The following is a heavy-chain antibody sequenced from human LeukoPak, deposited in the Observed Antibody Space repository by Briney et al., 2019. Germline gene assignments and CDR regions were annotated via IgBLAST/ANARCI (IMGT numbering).Heavy chain of an antibody. Sequence: SETLSLTCTVSGGSISSSSYYWGWIRQPPGKGLEWIGGIYYSGSTYYNPSLKSRVTISVDTSKNQFSLKLSSVTAADTAVYYCASEYRSHDAFDIWGQGTMVTVSS. CDR2: IYYSGST. D-gene: IGHD2-15*01. CDR3: ASEYRSHDAFDI. J-gene: IGHJ3*02. CDR1: GGSISSSSYY. V-gene: IGHV4-39*07.